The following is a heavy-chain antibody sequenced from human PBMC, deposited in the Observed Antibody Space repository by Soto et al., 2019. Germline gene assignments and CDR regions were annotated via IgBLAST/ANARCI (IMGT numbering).Heavy chain of an antibody. J-gene: IGHJ4*02. Sequence: PGGSLRLSCAASGFTFDSAWLNWVRQAPGKGLEFVGRIKSKVDGGTTDYAAPVKGRFTISRDDSKDTLYLQMNNLKTEDTAVYYCTTDLPTLIPQVDYWGPGTLVTVSS. CDR2: IKSKVDGGTT. D-gene: IGHD4-4*01. CDR3: TTDLPTLIPQVDY. CDR1: GFTFDSAW. V-gene: IGHV3-15*07.